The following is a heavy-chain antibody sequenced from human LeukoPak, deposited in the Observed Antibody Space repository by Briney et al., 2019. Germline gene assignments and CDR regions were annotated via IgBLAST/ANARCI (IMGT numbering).Heavy chain of an antibody. J-gene: IGHJ5*02. CDR1: GGSISSSSYC. CDR3: ARHGFDSSGYRCFDP. CDR2: IYYSGST. D-gene: IGHD3-22*01. Sequence: PSETLSLTCTVSGGSISSSSYCWGWIRQPPGKGLEWIGSIYYSGSTYYNPSLKSRVTISVDTSKNLFSLKLSSVTAADTAVYYCARHGFDSSGYRCFDPWGKGTLVIVSS. V-gene: IGHV4-39*01.